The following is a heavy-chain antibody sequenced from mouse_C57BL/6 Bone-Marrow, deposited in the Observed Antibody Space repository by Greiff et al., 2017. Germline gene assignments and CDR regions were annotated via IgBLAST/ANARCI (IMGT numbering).Heavy chain of an antibody. V-gene: IGHV5-4*01. CDR2: ISDGGSYT. J-gene: IGHJ3*01. CDR1: GFTFSSYA. CDR3: ARDLGRLFAY. D-gene: IGHD4-1*01. Sequence: EVQLVESGGGLVKPGGSLKLSCAASGFTFSSYAMSWVRQTPEKRLEWVATISDGGSYTYYPDNVKGRFTISRDNAKNNLYLQMSHLKSEDTAMYYCARDLGRLFAYWGQGTLVTVSA.